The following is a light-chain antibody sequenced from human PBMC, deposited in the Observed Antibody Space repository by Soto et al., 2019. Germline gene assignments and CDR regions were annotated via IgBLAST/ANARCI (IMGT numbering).Light chain of an antibody. Sequence: EIVLTRSTATSAKCAGDRASLTCRTSQSVSSYLAWYQQKPGQAPRLLIYDASNRATGIPARFSGSGSGTDFTLTICILGPGVFAVYYCRQYGSSGTFGQGTKVDIK. CDR1: QSVSSY. CDR2: DAS. J-gene: IGKJ1*01. CDR3: RQYGSSGT. V-gene: IGKV3-11*01.